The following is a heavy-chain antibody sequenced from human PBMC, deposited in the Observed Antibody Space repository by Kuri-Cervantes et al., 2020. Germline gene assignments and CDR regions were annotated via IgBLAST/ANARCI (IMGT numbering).Heavy chain of an antibody. CDR1: GYTFTSYY. CDR2: INPSGGRA. V-gene: IGHV1-46*01. J-gene: IGHJ6*02. CDR3: ARDDRRDGYVRDV. Sequence: ASVKVSCKASGYTFTSYYMHWVRQAPGQGLEWMGIINPSGGRASYTQNFQGRVTMTRDTSTSTVYMELSSLRSEDTAVYYCARDDRRDGYVRDVWGQGTTVTVSS. D-gene: IGHD5-24*01.